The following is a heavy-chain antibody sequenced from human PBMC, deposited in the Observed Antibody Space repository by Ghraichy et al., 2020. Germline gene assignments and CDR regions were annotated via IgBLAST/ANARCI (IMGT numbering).Heavy chain of an antibody. V-gene: IGHV3-48*02. CDR1: GFTFSSYS. D-gene: IGHD3-10*01. Sequence: GESLNISCAASGFTFSSYSMNWVRQAPGKGLEWVSYISSSSSTIYYADSVKGRFTISRDNAKNSLYLQMNSLRDEDTAVYYCARETYGSGSYYGMDVWGQGTTVTVSS. CDR2: ISSSSSTI. J-gene: IGHJ6*02. CDR3: ARETYGSGSYYGMDV.